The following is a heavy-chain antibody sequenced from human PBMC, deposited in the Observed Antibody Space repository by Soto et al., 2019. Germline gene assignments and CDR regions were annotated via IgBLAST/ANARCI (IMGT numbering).Heavy chain of an antibody. CDR1: GFTFSSNG. V-gene: IGHV3-33*01. CDR3: ARALGRFNCGAAYFVY. J-gene: IGHJ4*02. D-gene: IGHD2-21*01. CDR2: IWSDGSEK. Sequence: QVQLVESGGGVVQPGRSLRLSCAASGFTFSSNGMHWVRQAPGKGLEWVAVIWSDGSEKYYADSVKGRFSISRDNSKITMYRHMDGLRAEDTAVYYGARALGRFNCGAAYFVYWGQGTLVTVSS.